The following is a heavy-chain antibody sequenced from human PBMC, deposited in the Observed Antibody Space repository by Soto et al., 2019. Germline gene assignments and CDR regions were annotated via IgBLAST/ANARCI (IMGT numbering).Heavy chain of an antibody. CDR2: ISYDGSNK. CDR1: GFTFSSYG. D-gene: IGHD6-19*01. Sequence: PGGSLRLSCAASGFTFSSYGMHWVRQAPGKGLEWVAVISYDGSNKYYADSVKGRFTISRDNSKNTLYLQMNSLRAEDTAVYYCAKADYSSGWYYFDYWGQGTLVTVSS. J-gene: IGHJ4*02. V-gene: IGHV3-30*18. CDR3: AKADYSSGWYYFDY.